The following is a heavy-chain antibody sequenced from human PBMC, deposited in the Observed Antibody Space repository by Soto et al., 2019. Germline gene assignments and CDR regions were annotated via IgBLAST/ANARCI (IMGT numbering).Heavy chain of an antibody. CDR2: INPSGGST. CDR1: GYTFTSYY. CDR3: ARGGGADYYDSSGSFDY. D-gene: IGHD3-22*01. V-gene: IGHV1-46*01. J-gene: IGHJ4*02. Sequence: ASVKVSCKASGYTFTSYYMHWVRQAPGQGLEWMGIINPSGGSTSYAQKFQGRVTMTRDTSTSTVYMELSSLRSEDTAVYYCARGGGADYYDSSGSFDYWGQGTLVTVSS.